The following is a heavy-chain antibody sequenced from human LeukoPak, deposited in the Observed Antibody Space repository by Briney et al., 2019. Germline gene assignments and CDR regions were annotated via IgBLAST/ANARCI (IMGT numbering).Heavy chain of an antibody. Sequence: GGSLRLSCAASGFTFSSYGMHWVRQAPDKGLEWVAVIWYDGSNKYYADSVKGRLTISRDNSKNTLYLQMNSLRAEDTAVYYCAKARSSSSWYFDYWGQGTLVTVSS. V-gene: IGHV3-33*06. J-gene: IGHJ4*02. CDR2: IWYDGSNK. CDR3: AKARSSSSWYFDY. CDR1: GFTFSSYG. D-gene: IGHD6-13*01.